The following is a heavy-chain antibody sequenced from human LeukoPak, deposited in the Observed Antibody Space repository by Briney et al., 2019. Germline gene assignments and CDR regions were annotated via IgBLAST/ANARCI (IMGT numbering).Heavy chain of an antibody. CDR3: ARCGELTHQDTDTMIVVPTGPFDT. V-gene: IGHV3-21*01. J-gene: IGHJ5*02. CDR2: FSSSINYI. Sequence: GGPLSLSCQASGFTLRAYRMDWVRQVPGRGLEWVSSFSSSINYITNAYSVNSRLTISRDNAKNSVYLPMNSLRAKDTAVYYCARCGELTHQDTDTMIVVPTGPFDTWGQGTLVTVSS. CDR1: GFTLRAYR. D-gene: IGHD3-22*01.